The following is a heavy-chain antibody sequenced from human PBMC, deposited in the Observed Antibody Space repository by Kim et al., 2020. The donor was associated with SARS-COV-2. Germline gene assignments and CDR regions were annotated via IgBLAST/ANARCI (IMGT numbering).Heavy chain of an antibody. Sequence: GGSLRLSCAASGFIFRDYYMIWIRQAPGKGLEWVSYLSNGGTTIYYADSAKGRFTISRDNTKNSLYLQMNDLRAEDTAVDYCARIRDKAYDTYIDYLGQG. D-gene: IGHD3-9*01. CDR1: GFIFRDYY. CDR2: LSNGGTTI. J-gene: IGHJ4*02. V-gene: IGHV3-11*04. CDR3: ARIRDKAYDTYIDY.